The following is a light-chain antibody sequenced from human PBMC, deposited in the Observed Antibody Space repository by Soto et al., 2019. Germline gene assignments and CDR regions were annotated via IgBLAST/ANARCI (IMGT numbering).Light chain of an antibody. CDR2: GAS. J-gene: IGKJ2*01. Sequence: EIVLTQSPGTLSLSPGERATLSCRASQSVTSYHLGLYQQKPGQPPRLLIYGASNRATGIPDRFSGSGSGTDFTLTISGLEPEDFAVYFCLLYGTSTPYTFGRGTKLEIK. CDR3: LLYGTSTPYT. CDR1: QSVTSYH. V-gene: IGKV3-20*01.